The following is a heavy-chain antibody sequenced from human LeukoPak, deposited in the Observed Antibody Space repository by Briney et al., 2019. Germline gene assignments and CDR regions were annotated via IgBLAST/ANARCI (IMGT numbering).Heavy chain of an antibody. CDR3: ARETVSSGLDY. CDR1: GYTFTSYG. V-gene: IGHV1-18*01. J-gene: IGHJ4*02. Sequence: ASVKVSCKATGYTFTSYGISWMRQAPGQGLEWMGWISAYNGNTHYAQKLQGRVTMTTDTSTSTAYMELRSLRSDDTAVYYCARETVSSGLDYWGQGTLVTVSS. CDR2: ISAYNGNT. D-gene: IGHD6-19*01.